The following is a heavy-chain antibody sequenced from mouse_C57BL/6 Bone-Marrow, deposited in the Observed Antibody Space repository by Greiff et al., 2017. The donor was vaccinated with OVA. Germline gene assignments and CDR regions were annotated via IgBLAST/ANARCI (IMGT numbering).Heavy chain of an antibody. CDR3: ARDRRDYYGSSYAMDY. V-gene: IGHV5-4*01. J-gene: IGHJ4*01. Sequence: EVMLVESGGGLVKPGGSLKLSCAASGFTFSSYAMSWVRQTPEKRLEWVATISDGGSYTYYPDNVKGRFTISRDNAKNNLYLQMSHLKSEDTAMYYCARDRRDYYGSSYAMDYWGQGTSVTVSS. CDR2: ISDGGSYT. D-gene: IGHD1-1*01. CDR1: GFTFSSYA.